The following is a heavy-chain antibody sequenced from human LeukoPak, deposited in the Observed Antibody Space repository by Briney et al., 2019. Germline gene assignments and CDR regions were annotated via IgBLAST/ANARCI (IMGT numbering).Heavy chain of an antibody. Sequence: ASVKVSCKDSGYTFTGHYLHWVRQAPGQGLEWMGWINPKNAGTNFAQRFQGRVTMTRDTSISTVYMELSRLRSDDTAVYYCARGSLQRSGYTIDYWGQGTLVTVSS. V-gene: IGHV1-2*02. D-gene: IGHD6-13*01. J-gene: IGHJ4*02. CDR1: GYTFTGHY. CDR2: INPKNAGT. CDR3: ARGSLQRSGYTIDY.